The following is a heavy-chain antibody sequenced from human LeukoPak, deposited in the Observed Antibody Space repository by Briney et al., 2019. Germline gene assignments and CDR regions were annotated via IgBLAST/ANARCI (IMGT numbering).Heavy chain of an antibody. J-gene: IGHJ6*02. V-gene: IGHV3-23*01. CDR3: AKVPYSNYGSGRPPFMDV. CDR1: GFTFSNYA. D-gene: IGHD3-10*01. Sequence: GGSLRLSCAASGFTFSNYAMSWVRQAPGKGVEWVSTIRDSGSSTYYADSVKGRFPMSRDNSKNTLYLQMDSLTAEDTAIYYCAKVPYSNYGSGRPPFMDVWGQGTTVAVSS. CDR2: IRDSGSST.